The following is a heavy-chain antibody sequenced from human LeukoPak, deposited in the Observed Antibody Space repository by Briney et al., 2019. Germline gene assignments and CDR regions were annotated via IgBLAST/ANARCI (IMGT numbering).Heavy chain of an antibody. V-gene: IGHV3-21*01. CDR1: RFTFSSYN. CDR2: ISPGISYI. CDR3: ARESEYYYYDASGYYPGYFHH. J-gene: IGHJ1*01. D-gene: IGHD3-22*01. Sequence: GSLRLSCAASRFTFSSYNMKRVRRAPGKGLEWVSSISPGISYIFYADSVKGRFTISRDNAENSLYLQMNSLRDEDTAVYYCARESEYYYYDASGYYPGYFHHWGQGTLVTVSS.